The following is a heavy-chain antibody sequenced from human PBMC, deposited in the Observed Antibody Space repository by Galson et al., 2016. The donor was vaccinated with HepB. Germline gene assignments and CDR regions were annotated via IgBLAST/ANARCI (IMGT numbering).Heavy chain of an antibody. J-gene: IGHJ5*02. CDR3: AADYHDTYFDP. V-gene: IGHV3-33*01. D-gene: IGHD3-16*02. CDR1: GFTFSSYG. Sequence: SLRLSCAASGFTFSSYGMHWVRQAPGKGLEWVAAIQFDGSKKYYGDSVKGRFTVSRDDSKNTVYLQMSSLRSEDTAVYYCAADYHDTYFDPWGQGTLVTVSS. CDR2: IQFDGSKK.